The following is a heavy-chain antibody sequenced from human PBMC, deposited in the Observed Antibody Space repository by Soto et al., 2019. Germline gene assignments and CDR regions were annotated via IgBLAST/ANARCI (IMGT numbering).Heavy chain of an antibody. CDR3: ARDPRGYSGYDLFDY. D-gene: IGHD5-12*01. CDR1: GFTFSSYS. J-gene: IGHJ4*02. CDR2: ISSSSSYI. Sequence: GGSLRLSCAASGFTFSSYSMNWVRQAPGKGLEWVSSISSSSSYIYYADSVKGRFTISRDNAKNSLYLQMNSLRAEDTAVYYCARDPRGYSGYDLFDYWGQGTLVTVSS. V-gene: IGHV3-21*01.